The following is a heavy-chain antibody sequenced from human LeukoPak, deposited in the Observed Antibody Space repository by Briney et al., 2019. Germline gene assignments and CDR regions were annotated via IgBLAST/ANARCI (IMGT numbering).Heavy chain of an antibody. D-gene: IGHD3-16*01. J-gene: IGHJ5*02. V-gene: IGHV4-59*01. CDR3: AGDRSTFWFDP. CDR1: GGSISSYY. CDR2: IYYSGST. Sequence: SETLSLTCTVSGGSISSYYWSWIRQPPGKGLEWIGYIYYSGSTNYNPSLKSRVTISVDTSKNQFSLKLSSVTAADTAVYYCAGDRSTFWFDPWGQGTLVTVSS.